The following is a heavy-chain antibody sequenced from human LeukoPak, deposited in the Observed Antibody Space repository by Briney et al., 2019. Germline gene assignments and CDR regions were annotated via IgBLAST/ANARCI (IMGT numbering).Heavy chain of an antibody. CDR2: IYYSGST. V-gene: IGHV4-30-4*08. CDR1: GGSINTGGSY. Sequence: KPSETLSLTCTVSGGSINTGGSYWSWFRQPPGKGLEWIGYIYYSGSTFYSSSLKSRVIISIDTSQKQFSLRLTSVTAADTAVYYCATGVGGDAFDIWGQGTMVAVSS. CDR3: ATGVGGDAFDI. D-gene: IGHD2-15*01. J-gene: IGHJ3*02.